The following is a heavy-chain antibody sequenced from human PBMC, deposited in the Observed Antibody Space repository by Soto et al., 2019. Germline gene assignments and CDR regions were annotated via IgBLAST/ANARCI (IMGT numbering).Heavy chain of an antibody. CDR1: GFTFSSYT. CDR2: ISSSSTYI. Sequence: GGSLRLSCAASGFTFSSYTMNWVRQAPGKGLEWVSSISSSSTYIYYGDSVKGRFTISRDNAKNSLSLQMNSLRAEDTAVYYCARDGSFDFWGQGTLVTVSS. V-gene: IGHV3-21*01. D-gene: IGHD3-10*01. J-gene: IGHJ4*02. CDR3: ARDGSFDF.